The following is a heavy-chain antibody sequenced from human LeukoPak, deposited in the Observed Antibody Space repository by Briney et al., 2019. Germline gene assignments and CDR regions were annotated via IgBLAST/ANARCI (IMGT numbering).Heavy chain of an antibody. J-gene: IGHJ6*03. CDR3: ARAEYYYGSGTRYYYYMDV. D-gene: IGHD3-10*01. V-gene: IGHV1-8*01. CDR1: GYTFTSYD. Sequence: GASVKVSCKASGYTFTSYDINWVRQATGQGLEWMGWMNPNSGNTGYAQKFQGRVTITRNTSISTAYMELSSLRSEDTAVYYCARAEYYYGSGTRYYYYMDVWGKGTTVTVSS. CDR2: MNPNSGNT.